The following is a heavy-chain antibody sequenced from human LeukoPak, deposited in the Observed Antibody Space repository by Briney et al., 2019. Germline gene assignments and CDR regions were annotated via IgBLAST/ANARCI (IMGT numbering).Heavy chain of an antibody. CDR2: IYSGGST. CDR3: ARETDGSGRPYYYYGMDA. CDR1: GFTVSSNY. Sequence: GGSLRLSCAASGFTVSSNYMSWVRQAPGKGLEWVSVIYSGGSTYYADSVKGRFSISRDNSKNTLYLQMNSLRAEDTAVYYCARETDGSGRPYYYYGMDAWGKGTTVTVPS. V-gene: IGHV3-53*01. D-gene: IGHD3-10*01. J-gene: IGHJ6*04.